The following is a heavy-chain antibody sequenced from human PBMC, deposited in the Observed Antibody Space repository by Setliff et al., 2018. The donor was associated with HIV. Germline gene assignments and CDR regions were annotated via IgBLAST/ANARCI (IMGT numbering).Heavy chain of an antibody. CDR2: IVHSGGT. J-gene: IGHJ4*02. V-gene: IGHV4-34*12. CDR3: ARRSGYAEDY. Sequence: SETLSLTCAVYGGSFSGYYWNWIRQPPGKGLEWIGEIVHSGGTNYNPSLKSRVTISVDTSKNQFSLKLSSVTAADTAVYYCARRSGYAEDYWGQGTLVTVSS. D-gene: IGHD5-12*01. CDR1: GGSFSGYY.